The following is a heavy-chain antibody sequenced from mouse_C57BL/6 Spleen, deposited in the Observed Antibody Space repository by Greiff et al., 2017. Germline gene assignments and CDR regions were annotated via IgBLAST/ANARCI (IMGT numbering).Heavy chain of an antibody. Sequence: EVQLQQSGAELVRPGASVKLSCTASGFNIKDDYMHWVKQRPEQGLEWIGWIDPENGDTEYASKFQGKATITADTSSNTAYLQLSSLTSEDTAVYYCTRGGNYERFAYWGQGTLVTVSA. V-gene: IGHV14-4*01. CDR3: TRGGNYERFAY. J-gene: IGHJ3*01. CDR1: GFNIKDDY. D-gene: IGHD2-1*01. CDR2: IDPENGDT.